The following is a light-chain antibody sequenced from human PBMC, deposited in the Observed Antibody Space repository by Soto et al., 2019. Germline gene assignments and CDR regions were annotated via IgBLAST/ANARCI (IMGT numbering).Light chain of an antibody. V-gene: IGLV2-14*01. J-gene: IGLJ1*01. CDR2: EVS. Sequence: QSALTQPAPVSGSPGQSITISCTGSSNDVGGYNYVSWYQQHPGQAPKLIIYEVSDRPSGVSPRFSGSKSGNTASLTISGLQVEDEADYFCTSYTSTIPYVFGSGTKLTVL. CDR3: TSYTSTIPYV. CDR1: SNDVGGYNY.